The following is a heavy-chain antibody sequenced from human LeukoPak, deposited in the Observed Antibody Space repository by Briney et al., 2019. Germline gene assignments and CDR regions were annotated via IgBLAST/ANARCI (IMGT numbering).Heavy chain of an antibody. D-gene: IGHD5-18*01. CDR3: ARGFRDTAMFLDY. CDR2: ISGSGGAV. CDR1: GSTFSSYE. V-gene: IGHV3-48*03. J-gene: IGHJ4*02. Sequence: GESLRLSCAASGSTFSSYEMNWVRQAPGKGLEWISCISGSGGAVYYADSVKGRFTISRDNAKNSLYLQMNSLRAEDTAVYYCARGFRDTAMFLDYWGQGTLVTVSS.